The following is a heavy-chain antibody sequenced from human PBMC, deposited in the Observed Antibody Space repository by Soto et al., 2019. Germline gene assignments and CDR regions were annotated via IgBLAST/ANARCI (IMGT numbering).Heavy chain of an antibody. V-gene: IGHV1-18*04. J-gene: IGHJ5*02. Sequence: GAAVKVSCKTTGYTFTRFGITWLRQAPGQGLEWMGWISPYSGNKKNSQRFQGRVTITSDRSTSTDYMDLSGLRYDYTAKDSCENTHSSSSRRFDPWGQGALVTVSS. D-gene: IGHD2-15*01. CDR2: ISPYSGNK. CDR3: ENTHSSSSRRFDP. CDR1: GYTFTRFG.